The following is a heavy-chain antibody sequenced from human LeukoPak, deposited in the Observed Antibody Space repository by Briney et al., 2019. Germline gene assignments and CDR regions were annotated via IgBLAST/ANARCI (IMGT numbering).Heavy chain of an antibody. Sequence: ASVKVSCKASGYTFTGYYMHWVRQAPGQGLEWMGWINPNSGGTNYAQKFQGRVTMTRDTSISTAYMELSRLRSDDTAVYHCARDRAVAGTGNYFDYWGQGTLVTVSS. CDR1: GYTFTGYY. D-gene: IGHD6-19*01. V-gene: IGHV1-2*02. CDR2: INPNSGGT. J-gene: IGHJ4*02. CDR3: ARDRAVAGTGNYFDY.